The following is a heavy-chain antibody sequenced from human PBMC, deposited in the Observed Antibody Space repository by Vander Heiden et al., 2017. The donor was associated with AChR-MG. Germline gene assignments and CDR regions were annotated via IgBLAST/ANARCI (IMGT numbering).Heavy chain of an antibody. Sequence: QVQLQESGPGLVKPSETLSLTCTVSGGSISSYYCSWIRQPPGKGLEWIGYIYYSGSTNYNPSLKSRVTISVDTSKNQFSLKLSSVTAADTAVYYCARRRGSYDYWGQGTLVTVSS. J-gene: IGHJ4*02. CDR1: GGSISSYY. D-gene: IGHD1-26*01. CDR2: IYYSGST. CDR3: ARRRGSYDY. V-gene: IGHV4-59*08.